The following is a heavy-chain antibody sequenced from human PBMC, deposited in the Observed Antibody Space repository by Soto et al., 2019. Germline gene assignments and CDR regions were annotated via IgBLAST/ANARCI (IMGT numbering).Heavy chain of an antibody. CDR3: ARHESIRGMDV. Sequence: RKISCKGSGYSFTTSWIAWVRQMPGKGLECMGIIYPGDSDTRYSPSFQGQVTISADKSISTAYLQWSSLKASDTAMYYCARHESIRGMDVWGQGTTVTVSS. D-gene: IGHD4-17*01. J-gene: IGHJ6*02. V-gene: IGHV5-51*01. CDR2: IYPGDSDT. CDR1: GYSFTTSW.